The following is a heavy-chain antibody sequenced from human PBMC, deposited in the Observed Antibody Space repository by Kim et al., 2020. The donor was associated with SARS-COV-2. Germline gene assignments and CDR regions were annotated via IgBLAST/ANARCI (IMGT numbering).Heavy chain of an antibody. J-gene: IGHJ4*02. D-gene: IGHD3-22*01. CDR3: SRDWGDYYDTSGYFDY. V-gene: IGHV3-49*02. Sequence: GKGRFSISRDDSKSIAYLQINSLTTEDTAVYYCSRDWGDYYDTSGYFDYWGQGTLVTVSS.